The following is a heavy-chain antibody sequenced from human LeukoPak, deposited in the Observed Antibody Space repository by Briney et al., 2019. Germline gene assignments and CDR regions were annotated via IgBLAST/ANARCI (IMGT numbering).Heavy chain of an antibody. Sequence: GGSLRLSCAASGFTFSSYAMHWVRQAPGKGLEWVAVISYDGSNKYYADSVKGRFTISRDNSKNTLYLQMSSLRADDTAVYYCAKGEADLDYWGQGTLVTVSS. V-gene: IGHV3-30*04. CDR1: GFTFSSYA. CDR2: ISYDGSNK. J-gene: IGHJ4*02. CDR3: AKGEADLDY. D-gene: IGHD1-26*01.